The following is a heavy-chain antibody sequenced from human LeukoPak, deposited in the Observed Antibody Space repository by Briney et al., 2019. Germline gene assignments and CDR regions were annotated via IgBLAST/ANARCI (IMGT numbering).Heavy chain of an antibody. J-gene: IGHJ4*02. D-gene: IGHD6-13*01. Sequence: GASVKVSCKASGYTFTNYAINWVRQAPGQGLEWMEWINTNTGNPTYAQGFTGRFIFSLDTSVSTAFLQISSLEAEDTAVYYCSRDFTRSSWYYFDYWGQGTLVTVSS. CDR2: INTNTGNP. CDR3: SRDFTRSSWYYFDY. CDR1: GYTFTNYA. V-gene: IGHV7-4-1*02.